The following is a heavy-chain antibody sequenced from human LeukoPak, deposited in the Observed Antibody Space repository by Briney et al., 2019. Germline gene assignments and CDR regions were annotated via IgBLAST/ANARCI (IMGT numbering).Heavy chain of an antibody. CDR2: IYYSGST. Sequence: SETLSLTCTVSGGSISSSSYYWGWIRQPPGKGLEWIGSIYYSGSTYYNPPLKSRVTISVDTSKNQFFLKLSSVTAADTAVYYCARDLVAGIAVAGNFDYWGQGTLVTVSS. J-gene: IGHJ4*02. CDR3: ARDLVAGIAVAGNFDY. V-gene: IGHV4-39*07. D-gene: IGHD6-19*01. CDR1: GGSISSSSYY.